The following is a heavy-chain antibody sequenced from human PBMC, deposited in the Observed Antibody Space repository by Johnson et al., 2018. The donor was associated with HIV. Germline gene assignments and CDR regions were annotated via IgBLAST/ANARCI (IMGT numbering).Heavy chain of an antibody. J-gene: IGHJ3*02. CDR3: LSARYGASGAFDM. CDR2: ISYDGSNK. V-gene: IGHV3-30*04. D-gene: IGHD3-10*01. CDR1: GFTFSSYA. Sequence: QMQLVESGGGVVRPGGSLRLSCAASGFTFSSYAMHWVRQAPGKGLEWVAVISYDGSNKNHADSVKGRFTISRDNDKNSLFLQMNSLRVDDTALYYCLSARYGASGAFDMWGHGTRVTVSS.